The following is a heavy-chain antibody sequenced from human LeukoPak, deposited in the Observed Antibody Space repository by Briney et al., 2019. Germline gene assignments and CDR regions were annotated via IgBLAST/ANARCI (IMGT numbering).Heavy chain of an antibody. J-gene: IGHJ4*02. Sequence: SETLSLTCTVSGGSISSYYWSWIRQPPGKGLEWIGYIYYSGSTNYNPSLKSRVTISVDTSKNQFSLKLSSVTAADTAVCYCARADYGDYDFDYWGQGTLVTVSS. CDR3: ARADYGDYDFDY. CDR2: IYYSGST. CDR1: GGSISSYY. V-gene: IGHV4-59*01. D-gene: IGHD4-17*01.